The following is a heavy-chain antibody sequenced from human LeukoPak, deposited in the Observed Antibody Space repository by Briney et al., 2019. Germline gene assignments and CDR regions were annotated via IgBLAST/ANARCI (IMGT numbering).Heavy chain of an antibody. Sequence: SETLSLTCTVSGGSISSYYWSWIRQPPGKGLEWIGYIYYSESTNYNPSLKSRVTISVDTSKNQFSLKLSSVTAADTAVYYCARQGSSGWYYYFDYWGQGTLVTVSS. CDR2: IYYSEST. D-gene: IGHD6-19*01. J-gene: IGHJ4*02. CDR1: GGSISSYY. CDR3: ARQGSSGWYYYFDY. V-gene: IGHV4-59*08.